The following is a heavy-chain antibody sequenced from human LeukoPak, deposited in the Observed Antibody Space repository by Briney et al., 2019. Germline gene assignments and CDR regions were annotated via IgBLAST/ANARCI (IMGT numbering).Heavy chain of an antibody. Sequence: GASVKVSCKASGYTFTNYGLTWVRQAPGQGLEWMGWISAYNGDTNFAQRLQGRVTMTTDTSTSTGYMELRSLTSDDTAVYYCARLGLTGTVKFDFWGQGTPVTVSS. J-gene: IGHJ4*02. D-gene: IGHD1-20*01. CDR1: GYTFTNYG. CDR2: ISAYNGDT. V-gene: IGHV1-18*01. CDR3: ARLGLTGTVKFDF.